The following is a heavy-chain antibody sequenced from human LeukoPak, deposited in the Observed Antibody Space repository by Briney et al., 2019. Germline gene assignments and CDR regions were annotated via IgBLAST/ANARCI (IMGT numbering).Heavy chain of an antibody. Sequence: GGSLRLSCAASGFTFSSSWMSWVRQAPGKGLEWVANIKPDGSEKFYVDSVKGRFTISRDNAKNSLFLQMDSLRADDTAMYFCARKIFYYDNTKGYFDFWGQGTLVSVSS. CDR1: GFTFSSSW. CDR2: IKPDGSEK. J-gene: IGHJ4*02. V-gene: IGHV3-7*01. D-gene: IGHD3-22*01. CDR3: ARKIFYYDNTKGYFDF.